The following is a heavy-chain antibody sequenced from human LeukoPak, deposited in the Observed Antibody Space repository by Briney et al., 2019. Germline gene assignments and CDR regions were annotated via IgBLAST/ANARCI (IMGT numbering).Heavy chain of an antibody. V-gene: IGHV5-51*01. CDR3: ARQRGSGSYFPDY. CDR2: IYPGDSDT. D-gene: IGHD3-10*01. J-gene: IGHJ4*02. Sequence: GEPLKTSCKGSGYSLTSYWIGWVRQIPGKGLGWMGIIYPGDSDTRYSPSFQGQVTISADKSISTAYLQWSSLKASDTAMYYCARQRGSGSYFPDYWGQGTLVTVSS. CDR1: GYSLTSYW.